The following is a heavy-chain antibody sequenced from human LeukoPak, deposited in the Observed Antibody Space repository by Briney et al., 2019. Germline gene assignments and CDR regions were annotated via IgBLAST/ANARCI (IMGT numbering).Heavy chain of an antibody. Sequence: SSETLSLTCTVSGGSISSYYWSWIRQPPGKGLEWIGYIYYSGSTNYNPSLKSRVTISVETSKNQFSLKLSYVTAADTAVYYCARAVVPAAMRGNWFDPWGQGTLVTVSS. CDR3: ARAVVPAAMRGNWFDP. J-gene: IGHJ5*02. CDR1: GGSISSYY. CDR2: IYYSGST. D-gene: IGHD2-2*01. V-gene: IGHV4-59*01.